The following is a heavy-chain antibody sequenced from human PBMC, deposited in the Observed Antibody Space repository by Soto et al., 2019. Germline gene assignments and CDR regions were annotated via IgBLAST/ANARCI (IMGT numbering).Heavy chain of an antibody. CDR3: ATDSPFEF. V-gene: IGHV1-2*02. Sequence: ASVKVSCKASGYTFTGYYMHWVRQAPGQGLEWMGWINPNSGGTNYAQKFQGRFTISRDNAKNSLYLQMNSLRAEDMAVYYCATDSPFEFWGQGTLVTVSS. CDR2: INPNSGGT. CDR1: GYTFTGYY. J-gene: IGHJ4*02. D-gene: IGHD5-18*01.